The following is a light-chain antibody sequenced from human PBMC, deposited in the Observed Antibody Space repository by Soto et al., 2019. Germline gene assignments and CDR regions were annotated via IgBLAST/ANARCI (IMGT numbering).Light chain of an antibody. CDR1: NSNIGKNY. CDR3: ATCDSSLSAGV. J-gene: IGLJ2*01. Sequence: QSVLTQPPSVSAAPGQKVTISCSGSNSNIGKNYVSWYHQLPGTAPKLLIYDNDKRPSGIPDRFSGFKSGASATLGITGLQTGDEAGYYRATCDSSLSAGVFAGGTKLTVL. V-gene: IGLV1-51*01. CDR2: DND.